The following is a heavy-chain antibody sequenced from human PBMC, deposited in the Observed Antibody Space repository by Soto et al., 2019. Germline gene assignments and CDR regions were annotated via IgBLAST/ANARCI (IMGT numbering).Heavy chain of an antibody. V-gene: IGHV1-18*04. CDR2: ISAYSGNT. J-gene: IGHJ4*01. Sequence: QVQLVQSGAEVKKPGASVKVSCKASGYTFTTYGITWVRQAPGQGLEWMGWISAYSGNTNYAQKLQGRLTVTTDTSTNTADMDLRILRSDDTAVYYCARVVKAGDYGDFGRYYFDYWGHGTLGTVSS. D-gene: IGHD4-17*01. CDR1: GYTFTTYG. CDR3: ARVVKAGDYGDFGRYYFDY.